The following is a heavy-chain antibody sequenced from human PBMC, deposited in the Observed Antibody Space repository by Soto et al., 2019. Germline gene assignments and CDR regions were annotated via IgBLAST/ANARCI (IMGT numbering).Heavy chain of an antibody. CDR3: VSYDRQSGRYSLDY. Sequence: ETLSLTCTVSGDSITYYYWSWIRQPPGKGLEWIGYVYHDGSTKYNPSLESRVTMSIDTSKSQFSLKVSSVIAADTAIYYCVSYDRQSGRYSLDYWGQGTLVTVSS. CDR2: VYHDGST. V-gene: IGHV4-59*01. D-gene: IGHD3-10*01. CDR1: GDSITYYY. J-gene: IGHJ4*02.